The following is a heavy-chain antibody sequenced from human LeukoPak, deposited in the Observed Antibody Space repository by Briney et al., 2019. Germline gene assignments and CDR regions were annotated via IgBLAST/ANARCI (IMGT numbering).Heavy chain of an antibody. Sequence: QARGRGLLWVSRINPEGTTTYHADSVKGRFDVSRDNAHIALYLQMHNLRVGDTALYYCTRGLSMAHKALDLWGEGTPVTVSS. D-gene: IGHD2-8*01. J-gene: IGHJ3*01. V-gene: IGHV3-74*01. CDR2: INPEGTTT. CDR3: TRGLSMAHKALDL.